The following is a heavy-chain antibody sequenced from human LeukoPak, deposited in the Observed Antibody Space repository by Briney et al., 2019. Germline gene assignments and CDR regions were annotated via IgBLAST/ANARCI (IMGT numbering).Heavy chain of an antibody. J-gene: IGHJ4*02. V-gene: IGHV1-18*01. CDR3: ARVKGYYDFWSGRY. CDR1: GYTFTSYG. CDR2: ISAYNGNT. Sequence: ASVKVSCKASGYTFTSYGISWVRQAPGQGLEWMGWISAYNGNTNYAQKLQGRVTMTTDTSTSTAYTELRSLRSDDTAVYYCARVKGYYDFWSGRYWGQGTLVTVSS. D-gene: IGHD3-3*01.